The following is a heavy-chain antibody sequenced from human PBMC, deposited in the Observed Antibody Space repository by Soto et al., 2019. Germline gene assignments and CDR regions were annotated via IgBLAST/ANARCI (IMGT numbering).Heavy chain of an antibody. D-gene: IGHD6-6*01. J-gene: IGHJ6*02. Sequence: ASVKFSCTASASPFTRSGISWLRQATGEGLEWMGWISAYNGNTNYAQKFQGRVTITADKSTSTAYMELSSLRSEDTAVYYCARLGDVAARFNPTDYYYYYGMDVWGQGTTVTLSS. CDR2: ISAYNGNT. V-gene: IGHV1-18*01. CDR1: ASPFTRSG. CDR3: ARLGDVAARFNPTDYYYYYGMDV.